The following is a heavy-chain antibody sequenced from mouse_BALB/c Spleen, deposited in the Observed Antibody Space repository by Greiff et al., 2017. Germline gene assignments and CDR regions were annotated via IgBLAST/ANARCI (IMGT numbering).Heavy chain of an antibody. J-gene: IGHJ2*01. V-gene: IGHV1-4*01. CDR2: INPSSGYT. D-gene: IGHD2-2*01. CDR1: GYTFTSYT. CDR3: ARQIYYGYDSFFDY. Sequence: VKLVESGAELARPGASVKMSCKASGYTFTSYTMHWVKQRPGQGLEWIGYINPSSGYTNYNQKFKDKATLTADKSSSTAYMQLSSLTSEDSAVYYCARQIYYGYDSFFDYWGQGTTLTVSS.